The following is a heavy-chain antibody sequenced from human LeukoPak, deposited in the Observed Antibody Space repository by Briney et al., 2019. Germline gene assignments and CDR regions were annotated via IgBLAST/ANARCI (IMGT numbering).Heavy chain of an antibody. J-gene: IGHJ4*02. CDR2: ISYDGSNK. Sequence: GGSLRLSCAASGFTFSNKSMNWVRQAPGKGLEWVAVISYDGSNKYYADSVKGRFTISRDNSKNTLYLQMNSLRAEDTAVYYCARGVPYYDFWSGYFWGQGTLVTVSS. CDR3: ARGVPYYDFWSGYF. D-gene: IGHD3-3*01. CDR1: GFTFSNKS. V-gene: IGHV3-30*03.